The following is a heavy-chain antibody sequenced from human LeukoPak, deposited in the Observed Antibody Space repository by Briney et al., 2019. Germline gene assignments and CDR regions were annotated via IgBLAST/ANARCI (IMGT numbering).Heavy chain of an antibody. CDR3: ARRTPADSSGYFLYGMDV. CDR1: GYSFTSYW. D-gene: IGHD3-22*01. CDR2: IYPGDSDT. V-gene: IGHV5-51*01. Sequence: GESLKISCKGSGYSFTSYWIGWVRQMPGKGLEWMGIIYPGDSDTRYSPSSQGQVTISADKSISTAYLQWSSLKASDTAMYYCARRTPADSSGYFLYGMDVWGQGTTVTVSS. J-gene: IGHJ6*02.